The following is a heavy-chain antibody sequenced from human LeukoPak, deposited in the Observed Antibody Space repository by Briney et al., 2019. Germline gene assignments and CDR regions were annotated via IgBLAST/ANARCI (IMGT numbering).Heavy chain of an antibody. J-gene: IGHJ5*02. D-gene: IGHD6-13*01. Sequence: SETLSLTCAVYGGSFSGYYWSWIRQPPGKGLEWIGEINHSGSTNYNPSLKSRVTISVDTSKNQFSLKLSSVTAADTAVYYCARGSGAAALFRFDPWGQGTLVTVSS. CDR1: GGSFSGYY. V-gene: IGHV4-34*01. CDR3: ARGSGAAALFRFDP. CDR2: INHSGST.